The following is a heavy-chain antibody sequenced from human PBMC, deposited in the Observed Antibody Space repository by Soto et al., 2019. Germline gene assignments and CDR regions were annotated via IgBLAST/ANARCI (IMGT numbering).Heavy chain of an antibody. CDR1: GFTFGSFT. Sequence: EVHLVEAGGGLVKPGESLTLSCAASGFTFGSFTLNWVRQAPGKGLEWVSSISSSSAYIYYAESVKGRFTISRDNARRTLYLQMNSLRVDDTAVYFCGRDGLTFGGDWGQGTLVAVSS. D-gene: IGHD3-16*01. V-gene: IGHV3-21*01. CDR2: ISSSSAYI. CDR3: GRDGLTFGGD. J-gene: IGHJ4*02.